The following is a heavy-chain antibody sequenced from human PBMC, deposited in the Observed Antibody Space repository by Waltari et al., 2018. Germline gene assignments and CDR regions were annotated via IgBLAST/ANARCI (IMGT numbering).Heavy chain of an antibody. Sequence: QVQLVESGGGVVQPGRSLRLSCVASGFTFSSYGMHWVRQAPGKGLEWVAVISNDGRNTYYADSVKGRLTISRDNSKNTLYLQIKSLRPEDTAVYYCATEYGDYVSYWGQGTLVTVSS. CDR3: ATEYGDYVSY. V-gene: IGHV3-30*03. J-gene: IGHJ4*02. D-gene: IGHD4-17*01. CDR2: ISNDGRNT. CDR1: GFTFSSYG.